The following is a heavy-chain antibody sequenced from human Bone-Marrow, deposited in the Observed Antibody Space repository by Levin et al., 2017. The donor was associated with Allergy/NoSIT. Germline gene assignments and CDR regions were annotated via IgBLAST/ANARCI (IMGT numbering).Heavy chain of an antibody. J-gene: IGHJ5*02. CDR1: GGSMSSYY. CDR3: ARVVAVAGVNWFDP. V-gene: IGHV4-59*01. D-gene: IGHD6-19*01. CDR2: IHYSGST. Sequence: KASETLSLTCTVSGGSMSSYYWSWIRQPPGKGLEWIGYIHYSGSTNYNPSLKSRVTISADTSKNHFSLKLISVTAADTAVYYCARVVAVAGVNWFDPWGQGTLVTVSS.